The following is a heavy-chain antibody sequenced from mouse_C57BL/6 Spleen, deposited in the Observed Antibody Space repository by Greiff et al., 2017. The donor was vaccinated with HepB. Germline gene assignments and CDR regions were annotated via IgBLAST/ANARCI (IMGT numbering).Heavy chain of an antibody. CDR1: GYTFTDYY. CDR2: INPNNGGT. V-gene: IGHV1-26*01. J-gene: IGHJ2*01. Sequence: EVQLQQSGPELVKPGASVKISCKASGYTFTDYYMNWVKQSHGKSLEWIGDINPNNGGTSYNQKFKGKATLTVDKSSSTAYMELRSLTSEDSAVYYCASGLITTADYWGQGTTLTVSS. D-gene: IGHD1-1*01. CDR3: ASGLITTADY.